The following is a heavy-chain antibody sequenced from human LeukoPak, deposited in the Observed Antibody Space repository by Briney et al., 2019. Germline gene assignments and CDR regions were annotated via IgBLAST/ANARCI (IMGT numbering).Heavy chain of an antibody. CDR3: AKWGDYDVLTGYYVSDY. D-gene: IGHD3-9*01. CDR2: ITGSGGNT. V-gene: IGHV3-23*01. Sequence: PGGSLRLSCAASGFTFSNYAMSWVRHAPGKGLEWVSAITGSGGNTYYADSVKGRFTISRDNSKNTLYLQMNSLRAEDTAVYYCAKWGDYDVLTGYYVSDYWGQGTLVTVSS. CDR1: GFTFSNYA. J-gene: IGHJ4*02.